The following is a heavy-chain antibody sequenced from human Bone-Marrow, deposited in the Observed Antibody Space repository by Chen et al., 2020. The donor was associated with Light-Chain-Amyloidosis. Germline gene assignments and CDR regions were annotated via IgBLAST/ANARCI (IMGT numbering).Heavy chain of an antibody. Sequence: EVQLVESGGGLVQPGGSLRLSRSASGFTFTTYWMHWVRQAPGRGLVWVSRINNDGSGTLYADSLKGRFTVSRDNARNTLYLQMNSLGAEDTAVYYCARGGLDHAFDVWGHGTRVTVSS. J-gene: IGHJ3*01. D-gene: IGHD3-9*01. V-gene: IGHV3-74*01. CDR2: INNDGSGT. CDR3: ARGGLDHAFDV. CDR1: GFTFTTYW.